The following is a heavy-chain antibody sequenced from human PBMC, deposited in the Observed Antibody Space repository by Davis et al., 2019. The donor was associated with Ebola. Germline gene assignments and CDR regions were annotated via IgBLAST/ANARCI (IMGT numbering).Heavy chain of an antibody. V-gene: IGHV3-48*02. Sequence: GESLKISCAASGFTFSSYSMNWVRQAPGKGLEWVSYISSSSSTIYYADSVKGRFTISRDNAKNSLSLQMNSLRDEDTAVYYCARGRNWFDPWGQGTLVTVSS. CDR1: GFTFSSYS. CDR2: ISSSSSTI. CDR3: ARGRNWFDP. J-gene: IGHJ5*02.